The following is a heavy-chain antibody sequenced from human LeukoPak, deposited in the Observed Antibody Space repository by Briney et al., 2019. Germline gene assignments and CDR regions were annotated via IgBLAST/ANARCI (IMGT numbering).Heavy chain of an antibody. D-gene: IGHD2-15*01. CDR2: ISSSSSYI. J-gene: IGHJ6*04. V-gene: IGHV3-21*01. CDR3: ARDVVVEWWSSYYYYYGMDV. CDR1: GFTFSSYS. Sequence: GGSLRLSCAASGFTFSSYSMNWVRQAPGKGLEWVSSISSSSSYIYYADSVKGRFTISRDNAKNSLYLQMNSLRAEDAAVYYCARDVVVEWWSSYYYYYGMDVWGKGTTVTVSS.